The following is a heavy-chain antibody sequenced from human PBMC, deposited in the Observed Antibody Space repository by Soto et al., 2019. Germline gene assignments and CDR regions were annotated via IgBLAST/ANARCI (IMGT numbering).Heavy chain of an antibody. CDR3: ARLRYSGYRLIDY. V-gene: IGHV4-39*01. D-gene: IGHD5-12*01. CDR1: GGSISSSSYY. CDR2: IYYSGST. Sequence: SETLSLTCTVSGGSISSSSYYWGWIRQPPGKGLEWIGSIYYSGSTYYNPSLKSRVTISVDTSKNQFSLKLSSVTAADTAVYYCARLRYSGYRLIDYWGQGTLVTVSS. J-gene: IGHJ4*02.